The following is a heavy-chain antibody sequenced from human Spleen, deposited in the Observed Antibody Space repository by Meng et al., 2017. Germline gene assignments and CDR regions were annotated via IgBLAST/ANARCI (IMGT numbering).Heavy chain of an antibody. CDR3: ARDSPKDYGDPEYFQH. CDR2: INHSGST. D-gene: IGHD4-17*01. CDR1: GGSFSGYY. V-gene: IGHV4-34*02. Sequence: QVQLQQWGAGLLKPSETLSLTCAVYGGSFSGYYWSWIRQPPGKGLEWIGEINHSGSTNYNPSLESRATISVDTSKNQFSLKLSSVTAADTAVYYCARDSPKDYGDPEYFQHWGQGTLVTVSS. J-gene: IGHJ1*01.